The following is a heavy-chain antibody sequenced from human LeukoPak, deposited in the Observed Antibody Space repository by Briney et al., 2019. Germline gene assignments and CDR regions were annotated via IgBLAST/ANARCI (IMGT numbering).Heavy chain of an antibody. J-gene: IGHJ4*02. Sequence: PGGSLRLSCAASGFTFSSYAMSWVRQTPGKGLEWVSAISGSGGSTYYADSVKGRFTISRDNSKNTLYLQMNSLRAEDTAVYYCAKSPLGSFGEFDYWGQGTLVTVSS. CDR1: GFTFSSYA. V-gene: IGHV3-23*01. CDR2: ISGSGGST. CDR3: AKSPLGSFGEFDY. D-gene: IGHD3-10*01.